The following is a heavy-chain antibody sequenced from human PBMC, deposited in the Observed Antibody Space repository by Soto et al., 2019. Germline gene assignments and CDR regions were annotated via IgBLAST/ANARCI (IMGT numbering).Heavy chain of an antibody. CDR1: GGSFSGYY. CDR2: INHSGST. J-gene: IGHJ5*02. CDR3: ARAKRWYRLNWFDP. V-gene: IGHV4-34*01. D-gene: IGHD2-15*01. Sequence: SETLSLTCAVYGGSFSGYYWSWIRQPPGKGLEWIGEINHSGSTNYNPSLKSRVTISVDTSKNQFSLKLSSVTAADTAVYYCARAKRWYRLNWFDPWGQGTLVTVSS.